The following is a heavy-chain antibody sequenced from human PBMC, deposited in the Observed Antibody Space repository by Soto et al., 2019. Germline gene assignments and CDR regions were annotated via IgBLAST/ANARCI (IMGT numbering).Heavy chain of an antibody. CDR3: ARAYSSSSYFDY. CDR1: GGSISSVGDY. V-gene: IGHV4-31*03. D-gene: IGHD6-13*01. Sequence: SETLSLTCTVSGGSISSVGDYWSWIRQHPGRGLEWIGYIYYSGSTYYNPSLKSRVTISVDTSKNQFSLKLSSVTAADTAVYYCARAYSSSSYFDYWGQGTLVTVSS. CDR2: IYYSGST. J-gene: IGHJ4*02.